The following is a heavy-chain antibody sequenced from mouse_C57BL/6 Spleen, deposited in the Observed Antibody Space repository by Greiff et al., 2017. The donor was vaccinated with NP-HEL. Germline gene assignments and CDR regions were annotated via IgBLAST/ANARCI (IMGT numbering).Heavy chain of an antibody. CDR2: IDPSDSET. CDR1: GYTFTSYW. J-gene: IGHJ2*01. D-gene: IGHD2-13*01. CDR3: ARRVRGYYFDY. Sequence: QVQLQQPGAELVRPGSSVKLSCKASGYTFTSYWMHWVKQRPIQGLEWIGNIDPSDSETHYNQKFKDKATLTVDKSSSTAYMQLSSLTSEDSAVYYCARRVRGYYFDYWGQGTTLTVSS. V-gene: IGHV1-52*01.